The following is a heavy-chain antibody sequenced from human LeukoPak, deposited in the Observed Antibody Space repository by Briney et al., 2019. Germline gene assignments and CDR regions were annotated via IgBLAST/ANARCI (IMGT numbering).Heavy chain of an antibody. V-gene: IGHV4-59*01. CDR2: IYYTGST. Sequence: SETLSLTCTVPGGSISSYYWSWIRQPPGKGLEWIGYIYYTGSTHYNPSLKSRVTISVDTSNNQFSLKLSSVTAADTAVYYCAREDNWNYFPFDLWGQGTLVTVSS. CDR3: AREDNWNYFPFDL. D-gene: IGHD1-7*01. CDR1: GGSISSYY. J-gene: IGHJ5*02.